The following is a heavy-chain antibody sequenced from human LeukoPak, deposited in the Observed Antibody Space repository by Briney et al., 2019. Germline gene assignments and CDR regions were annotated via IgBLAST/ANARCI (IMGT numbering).Heavy chain of an antibody. CDR2: IKQDGSEN. Sequence: PGGSLRLSCVASGFTFSTFWMNWVRQAPGKGLEWVANIKQDGSENYYVDSVKGRFTTSRDNAKNSLYLQMNSLRAEDTAVYYCARDTGSFDYWGQGALVTVSS. V-gene: IGHV3-7*01. CDR3: ARDTGSFDY. J-gene: IGHJ4*02. D-gene: IGHD1-26*01. CDR1: GFTFSTFW.